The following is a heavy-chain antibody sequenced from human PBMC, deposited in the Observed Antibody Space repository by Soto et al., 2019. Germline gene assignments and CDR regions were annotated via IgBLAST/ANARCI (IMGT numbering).Heavy chain of an antibody. D-gene: IGHD5-18*01. V-gene: IGHV1-69*15. J-gene: IGHJ4*02. CDR3: ARIPRYSFPTSDDLDS. Sequence: QVQLVQSGAEVRKPGSSVQVSCKASGGTFYTYNFSWVQQAPGQGLEWMGSITPIYPTTNYAGKFQGRLTVTADGSTNTAYMELNSLTSEDTAVYYCARIPRYSFPTSDDLDSWGQGTLVTVSS. CDR2: ITPIYPTT. CDR1: GGTFYTYN.